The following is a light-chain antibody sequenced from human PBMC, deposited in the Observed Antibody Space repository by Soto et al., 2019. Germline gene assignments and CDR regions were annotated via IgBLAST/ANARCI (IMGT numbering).Light chain of an antibody. CDR1: QSVSGSY. CDR3: QQHGSSPWT. Sequence: IVLTQSPFTLSLSPGERATLSCRASQSVSGSYLSWYRQKPCRSRSLLIYAASSXXTAIPDRFSGSGSGTDFAPTISRLEPEDFAVYYCQQHGSSPWTFGQGTKVDIK. V-gene: IGKV3-20*01. J-gene: IGKJ1*01. CDR2: AAS.